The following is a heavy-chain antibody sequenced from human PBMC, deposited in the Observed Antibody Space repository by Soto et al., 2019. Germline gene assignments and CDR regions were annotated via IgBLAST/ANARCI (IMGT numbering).Heavy chain of an antibody. CDR1: GFTFGDSY. CDR3: ARPQYLPDDVFDV. CDR2: ISPGSRYP. V-gene: IGHV3-11*06. D-gene: IGHD2-2*01. J-gene: IGHJ3*01. Sequence: GGSLRLSCAGSGFTFGDSYMSWIRQAPGEGLEWLSYISPGSRYPAYADSVKGRFTISRDNAKRSLYLQMMSLTAEDAAIYYCARPQYLPDDVFDVWGRGTVVTVSS.